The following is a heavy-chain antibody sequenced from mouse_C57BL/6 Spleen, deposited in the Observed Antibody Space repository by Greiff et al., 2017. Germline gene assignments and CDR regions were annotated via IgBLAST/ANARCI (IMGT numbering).Heavy chain of an antibody. Sequence: QVQLQQSGAELVRPGASVTLSCKASGYTFTDYEMHWVKQTPVHGLEWIGAIDPETGGTAYNQKFKGKAILTADKSSSTAYMELRSLTSEDSAVYYCTRYGFTTVVADYCDYWGQGTTLTVSS. V-gene: IGHV1-15*01. CDR3: TRYGFTTVVADYCDY. CDR2: IDPETGGT. D-gene: IGHD1-1*01. J-gene: IGHJ2*01. CDR1: GYTFTDYE.